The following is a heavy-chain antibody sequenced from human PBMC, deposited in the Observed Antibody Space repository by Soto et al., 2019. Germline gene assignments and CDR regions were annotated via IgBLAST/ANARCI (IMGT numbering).Heavy chain of an antibody. J-gene: IGHJ6*03. CDR3: ARVNAGSSSFYYYYMDV. D-gene: IGHD6-6*01. CDR2: IYSGGST. Sequence: GGSLRLSCAASGFTVSSNYMSWVRQAPGKGLEWVSVIYSGGSTYYADSVKGRFTISRDNSKNTLYLQMNSLRAEDTAVYYCARVNAGSSSFYYYYMDVWGKGTTVTVSS. CDR1: GFTVSSNY. V-gene: IGHV3-66*01.